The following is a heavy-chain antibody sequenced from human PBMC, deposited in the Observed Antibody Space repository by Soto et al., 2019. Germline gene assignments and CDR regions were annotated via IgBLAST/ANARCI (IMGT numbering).Heavy chain of an antibody. CDR2: ISYDGSNK. D-gene: IGHD1-26*01. V-gene: IGHV3-30-3*01. Sequence: PGGSLRLSCAASGFTFSSYAMHWVRQAPGKGLEWVAVISYDGSNKYYADSVKGRFTISRDNSKSTLYLQMNSPRAEDTAVYYCARDLAGNYLGYYYGMDVWGQGTTVTVSS. J-gene: IGHJ6*02. CDR1: GFTFSSYA. CDR3: ARDLAGNYLGYYYGMDV.